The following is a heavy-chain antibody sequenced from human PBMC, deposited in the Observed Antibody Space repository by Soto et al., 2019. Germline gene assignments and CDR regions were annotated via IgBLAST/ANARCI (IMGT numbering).Heavy chain of an antibody. Sequence: QITLNESGPTVVKPAETLTLTCTFSGFSLTTSGVGVGWIRQSPGKAPEWLALIYWDDDKRYSASLKSRLTIPKEPSKNQVVLKMASVDPADTATYSCAHRILRTVFGLVTTTAIYFDFWGQGTPVVVSS. CDR2: IYWDDDK. V-gene: IGHV2-5*02. D-gene: IGHD3-3*01. J-gene: IGHJ4*02. CDR1: GFSLTTSGVG. CDR3: AHRILRTVFGLVTTTAIYFDF.